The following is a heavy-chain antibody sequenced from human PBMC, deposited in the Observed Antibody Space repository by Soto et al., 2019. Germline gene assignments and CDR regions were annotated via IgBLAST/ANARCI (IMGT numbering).Heavy chain of an antibody. CDR3: ARVSPSDYGGAFDY. V-gene: IGHV1-3*01. Sequence: ASVKVSCNASGYTFTSYAMHWVRQAPGQRLEWMGWINAGNGNTKYSQKFQGRVTIIRDTSASTAYMELSSLRSEDTAVYYCARVSPSDYGGAFDYWGQGTLVTVSS. D-gene: IGHD4-17*01. CDR2: INAGNGNT. J-gene: IGHJ4*02. CDR1: GYTFTSYA.